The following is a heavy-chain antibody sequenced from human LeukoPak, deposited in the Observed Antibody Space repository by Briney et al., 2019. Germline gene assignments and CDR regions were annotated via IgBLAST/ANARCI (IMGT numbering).Heavy chain of an antibody. J-gene: IGHJ6*03. CDR3: ARVSSSSWSYYNYMDV. CDR2: TRNKANSYTT. Sequence: GGSLRLSCAASGFTFSSYWMSWVRQAPGKGLEWVGRTRNKANSYTTEYAASVKGRFTISRDDSKNSLYLQMNSLKTEDTAVYYCARVSSSSWSYYNYMDVWGKGTTVTVSS. CDR1: GFTFSSYW. D-gene: IGHD6-13*01. V-gene: IGHV3-72*01.